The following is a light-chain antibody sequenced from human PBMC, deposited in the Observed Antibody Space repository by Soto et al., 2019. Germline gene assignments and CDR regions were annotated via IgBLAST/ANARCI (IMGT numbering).Light chain of an antibody. J-gene: IGLJ2*01. Sequence: QSALTQPASVSGSPGQSITLSCTGTSSDIGGYDYVSWYQRYPGKAPKLIIYDVNNRPSGVSNRFSGSKSGNTASLTISVLQAEDEADYYFTSYASSSTHVVFGGGTKLPVL. CDR1: SSDIGGYDY. CDR3: TSYASSSTHVV. V-gene: IGLV2-14*01. CDR2: DVN.